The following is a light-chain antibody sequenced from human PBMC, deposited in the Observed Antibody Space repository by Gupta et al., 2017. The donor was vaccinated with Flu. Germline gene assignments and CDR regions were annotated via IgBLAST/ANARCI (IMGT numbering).Light chain of an antibody. Sequence: LAGWATINCKASQTVFYRSNKMNYLACDQQKPGQPPKLLINWASTRESGVPDRFSSSGAGTDFTLTISSLRPEDVAVNYCQQHYNTLPITFGQGTRLEI. CDR1: QTVFYRSNKMNY. CDR2: WAS. J-gene: IGKJ5*01. CDR3: QQHYNTLPIT. V-gene: IGKV4-1*01.